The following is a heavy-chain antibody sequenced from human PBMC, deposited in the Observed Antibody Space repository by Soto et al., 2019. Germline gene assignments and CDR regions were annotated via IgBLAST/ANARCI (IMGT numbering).Heavy chain of an antibody. J-gene: IGHJ6*02. CDR3: ARDWASLGGDYEFRPGMDV. CDR1: GGSISSSDYY. V-gene: IGHV4-30-4*01. Sequence: PSETLSLTCTVSGGSISSSDYYWNWIRQPPGKGLEWIGYIYYSGNTYYNPSLKSRVTISVDTSKNQFSLKLSSVTAADTAVYYCARDWASLGGDYEFRPGMDVWGQGTTVTVSS. CDR2: IYYSGNT. D-gene: IGHD4-17*01.